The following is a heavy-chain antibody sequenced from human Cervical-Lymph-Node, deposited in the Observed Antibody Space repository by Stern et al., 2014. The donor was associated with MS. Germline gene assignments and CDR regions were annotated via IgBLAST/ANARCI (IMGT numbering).Heavy chain of an antibody. Sequence: QMQLVQSGAEVKKPGASVKVSCKASGYTFTSYAMHWVRQAPGQRLEWMGWINAGNGGTKYSQKVQGRVAIARDTSASTAYMELSSLRSEDTAVYYCARDKGEVVPAAIGADYWGQGTLVTVSS. J-gene: IGHJ4*02. D-gene: IGHD2-2*02. CDR2: INAGNGGT. CDR3: ARDKGEVVPAAIGADY. CDR1: GYTFTSYA. V-gene: IGHV1-3*01.